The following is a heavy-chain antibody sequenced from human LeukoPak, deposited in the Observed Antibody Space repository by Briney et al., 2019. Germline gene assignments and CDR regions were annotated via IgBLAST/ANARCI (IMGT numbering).Heavy chain of an antibody. D-gene: IGHD2-21*02. CDR2: INPSGDGT. V-gene: IGHV1-46*01. CDR3: ARGGSHIVVVTAIGGFYGMDV. Sequence: ASVKVSCKASGHTFTTYYVHLVRQAPGQGLEWMGVINPSGDGTNYPQKFQGRVTITADESTSTAYMELSSLRSEDTAVYYCARGGSHIVVVTAIGGFYGMDVWGQGTTVTVSS. CDR1: GHTFTTYY. J-gene: IGHJ6*02.